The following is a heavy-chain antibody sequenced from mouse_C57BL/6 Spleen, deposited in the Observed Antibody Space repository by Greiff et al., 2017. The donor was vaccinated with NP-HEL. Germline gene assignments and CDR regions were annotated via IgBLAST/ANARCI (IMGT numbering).Heavy chain of an antibody. D-gene: IGHD1-1*01. CDR3: SADYYGNGYGYLDV. V-gene: IGHV1-85*01. Sequence: QVQLQQPGPELVKPGASVKLSCKASGYTFTSYDINWVKQRPGQGLEWIGCIYPRDGSTNYNEKFKGKATLTVDTSSSTAYMQLRSLTSEDSAVFFYSADYYGNGYGYLDVWGTGTTLTVSS. CDR1: GYTFTSYD. CDR2: IYPRDGST. J-gene: IGHJ1*03.